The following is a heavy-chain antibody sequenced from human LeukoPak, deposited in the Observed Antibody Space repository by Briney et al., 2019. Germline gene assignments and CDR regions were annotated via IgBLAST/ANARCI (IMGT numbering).Heavy chain of an antibody. CDR1: GGSFSGYY. CDR3: AKDHLGMDMIVVVLDS. D-gene: IGHD3-22*01. CDR2: INHSGST. V-gene: IGHV4-34*01. Sequence: SETLSLTFAVYGGSFSGYYWSWIRQPPGKGLEWIGEINHSGSTNYNPSLKSRVTISVDTSKNQFSLKLSSVTAADTAMYYCAKDHLGMDMIVVVLDSWGLGTLVTVSS. J-gene: IGHJ4*02.